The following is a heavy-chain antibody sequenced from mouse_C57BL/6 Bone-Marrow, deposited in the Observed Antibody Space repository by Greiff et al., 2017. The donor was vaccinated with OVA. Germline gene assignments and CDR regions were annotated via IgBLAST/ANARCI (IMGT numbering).Heavy chain of an antibody. CDR2: ISSGSSTI. CDR1: GFTFSDYG. V-gene: IGHV5-17*01. Sequence: EVQRVESGGGLVKPGGSLKLSCAASGFTFSDYGMHWVRQAPEKGLEWVAYISSGSSTIYYADTVKGRFTISRDNAKNTLFLQMTSLRSEDTAMYYCARSSYYYGSSYPLDYWGQGTTLTVSS. J-gene: IGHJ2*01. D-gene: IGHD1-1*01. CDR3: ARSSYYYGSSYPLDY.